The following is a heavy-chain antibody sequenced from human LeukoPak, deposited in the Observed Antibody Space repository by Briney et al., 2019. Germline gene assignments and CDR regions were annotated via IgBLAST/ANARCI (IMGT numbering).Heavy chain of an antibody. CDR2: MNPNSGNT. J-gene: IGHJ6*03. CDR3: ARDYYGSGSYSHYYYYYYMDV. D-gene: IGHD3-10*01. Sequence: ASVKVSCKASGYTFTSYDINWVRQATGQGLEWIGWMNPNSGNTGYAQKFQGRVTITRNTSISTAYMELSSLRSEDTAVYHCARDYYGSGSYSHYYYYYYMDVWGKGTTVTVSS. V-gene: IGHV1-8*03. CDR1: GYTFTSYD.